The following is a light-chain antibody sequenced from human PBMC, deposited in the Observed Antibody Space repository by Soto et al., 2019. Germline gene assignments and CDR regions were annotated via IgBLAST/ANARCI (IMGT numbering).Light chain of an antibody. J-gene: IGLJ2*01. CDR2: EGT. V-gene: IGLV2-23*01. CDR1: SSDVGGYNL. Sequence: QSALTQPASVSGSPGQSITISCTGTSSDVGGYNLVSWFQQYPGTAPKLMIYEGTKRPSGVSIRFSGSKSGNTASLTISGLQADYEADYYCCSYSDTTPVLFGGGTKLTVL. CDR3: CSYSDTTPVL.